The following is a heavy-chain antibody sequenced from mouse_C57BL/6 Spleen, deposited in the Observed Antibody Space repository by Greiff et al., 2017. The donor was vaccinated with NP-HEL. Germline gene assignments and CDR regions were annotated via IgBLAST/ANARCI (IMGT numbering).Heavy chain of an antibody. J-gene: IGHJ4*01. CDR1: GFTFSSYA. CDR2: ISDGGSYT. D-gene: IGHD2-3*01. V-gene: IGHV5-4*03. Sequence: EVKVVESGGGLVKPGGSLKLSCAASGFTFSSYAMSWVRQTPEKRLEWVATISDGGSYTYYPDNVKGRFTISRDNAKNNLYLQMSHLKSEDTAMYYCASDGYYAMDYWGQGTSVTVSS. CDR3: ASDGYYAMDY.